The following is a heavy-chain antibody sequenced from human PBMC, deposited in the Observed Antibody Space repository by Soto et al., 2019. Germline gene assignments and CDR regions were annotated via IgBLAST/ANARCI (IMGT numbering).Heavy chain of an antibody. CDR3: AKGTYYYGSGSYLAPDIDY. V-gene: IGHV3-74*01. D-gene: IGHD3-10*01. Sequence: PGGSLRLSCAASRFTFSSYWMHWVRQAPGKGLVWVSRINSDGSSTSYADSVKGRFTISRDNAKNTLYLQMNSLRAEDTAVYYCAKGTYYYGSGSYLAPDIDYWGQGTLVTGSS. CDR2: INSDGSST. J-gene: IGHJ4*02. CDR1: RFTFSSYW.